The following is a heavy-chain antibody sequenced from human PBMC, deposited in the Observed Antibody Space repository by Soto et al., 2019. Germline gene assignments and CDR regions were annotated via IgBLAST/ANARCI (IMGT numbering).Heavy chain of an antibody. J-gene: IGHJ6*02. D-gene: IGHD5-12*01. CDR3: AKSLRATGVYYYGMDV. Sequence: EVQLLESGGGLVQPGGSLRLSCAASGFTFSSYAMSWVRQAPGKGLEWVSAISGSGGSTYYADSVKGRFTISRDNSKNTPYLQMNSLRAEDTAVYYCAKSLRATGVYYYGMDVWGQGTTVTVSS. CDR1: GFTFSSYA. V-gene: IGHV3-23*01. CDR2: ISGSGGST.